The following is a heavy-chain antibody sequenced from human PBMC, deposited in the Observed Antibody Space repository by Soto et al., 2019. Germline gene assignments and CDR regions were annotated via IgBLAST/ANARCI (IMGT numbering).Heavy chain of an antibody. CDR2: ISSSSSYI. Sequence: EVQLVESGGGLVKPGGSLRLSCAASGFTFSSYSMNWVRQAPGKGLEWVSSISSSSSYIYYADSVKGRCTISRDNAKNSLYLQMNSLRAEDTAVYYCSRDLADNDAFDIWGQGTMVTVSS. J-gene: IGHJ3*02. CDR1: GFTFSSYS. V-gene: IGHV3-21*01. D-gene: IGHD3-3*02. CDR3: SRDLADNDAFDI.